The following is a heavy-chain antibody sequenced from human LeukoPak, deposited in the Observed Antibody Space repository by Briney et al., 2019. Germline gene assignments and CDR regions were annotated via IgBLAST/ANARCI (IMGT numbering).Heavy chain of an antibody. J-gene: IGHJ4*02. CDR1: GGSIRSYY. D-gene: IGHD4-17*01. CDR3: ARTGSTVTMLYPFDH. CDR2: IYYSGST. Sequence: NPSETLSLTCTVSGGSIRSYYWIWIRQPPGKGLEWIGYIYYSGSTNYNPSLKSRVSISVDTSKNQFSLKLSSVTAADTAVYYCARTGSTVTMLYPFDHWGQGTLVTVSS. V-gene: IGHV4-59*01.